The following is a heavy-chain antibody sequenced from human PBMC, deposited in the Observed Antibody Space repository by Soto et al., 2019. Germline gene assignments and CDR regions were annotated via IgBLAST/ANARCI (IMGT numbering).Heavy chain of an antibody. D-gene: IGHD6-13*01. CDR2: VSYDGSNK. J-gene: IGHJ3*02. CDR1: GFTFTSYA. CDR3: ARDAPDSRTDAFDI. V-gene: IGHV3-30-3*01. Sequence: QVQLVESGGGVVQPGRSLRLSCAASGFTFTSYAMHWVRQAPGKGLEWVAVVSYDGSNKYYADSVKGRFTISRDNSKNTLYLQMNRLRAEDTAVYYCARDAPDSRTDAFDIWGQGTMVTVSS.